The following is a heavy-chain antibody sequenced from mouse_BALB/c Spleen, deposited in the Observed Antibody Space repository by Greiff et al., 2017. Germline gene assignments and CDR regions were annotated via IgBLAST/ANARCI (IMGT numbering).Heavy chain of an antibody. J-gene: IGHJ4*01. Sequence: EVMLVESGGGLVQPGGSRKLSCAASGFTFSDYGMAWVRQAPGKGPEWVAFISNLAYSIYYADTVTGRFTISRENAKNTLYLEMSSLRSEDTAMYYCARAGNAMDYWGQGTSVTVSS. CDR2: ISNLAYSI. CDR1: GFTFSDYG. V-gene: IGHV5-15*02. CDR3: ARAGNAMDY.